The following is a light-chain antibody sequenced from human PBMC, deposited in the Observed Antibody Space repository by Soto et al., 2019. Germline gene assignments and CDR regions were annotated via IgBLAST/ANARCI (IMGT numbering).Light chain of an antibody. Sequence: EILMTQSPATLSASPGERATLSCRASQTVSNKLAWYQQRPGQAPRLLISGASTRATGIPARFSGSGSETDFTLTITSLQSADFVSYYCQQYKDWPITFGEGTKVEI. CDR2: GAS. CDR1: QTVSNK. V-gene: IGKV3-15*01. J-gene: IGKJ4*01. CDR3: QQYKDWPIT.